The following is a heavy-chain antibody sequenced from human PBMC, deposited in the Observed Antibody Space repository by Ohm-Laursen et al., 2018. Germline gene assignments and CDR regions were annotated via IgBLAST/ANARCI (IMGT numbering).Heavy chain of an antibody. D-gene: IGHD6-13*01. CDR2: IYWNDDK. V-gene: IGHV2-5*01. J-gene: IGHJ4*02. CDR1: GFSLATSRVG. Sequence: TQTLTLTCTFSGFSLATSRVGVAWIRQPPGKALEWLAIIYWNDDKRYSPPLKSRLTITKDTSKNQVVLTMTNMEPVDTATFFCAHTAAAGRFDYWGQGTLVSVSA. CDR3: AHTAAAGRFDY.